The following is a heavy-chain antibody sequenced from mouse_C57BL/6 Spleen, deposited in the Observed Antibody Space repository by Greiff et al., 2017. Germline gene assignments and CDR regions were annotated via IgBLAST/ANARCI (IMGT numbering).Heavy chain of an antibody. V-gene: IGHV6-6*01. CDR1: GFTFSDAW. J-gene: IGHJ1*03. D-gene: IGHD1-1*01. Sequence: EVQGVESGGGLVQPGGSMKLSCAASGFTFSDAWMDWVRQSPEKGLEWVAEIRNKANNHATYYAESVKGRFTISRDDSKSSVYLQMNSLRAEDTGIYYCRSDYYGSSDWYFDVWGTGTTVTVSS. CDR2: IRNKANNHAT. CDR3: RSDYYGSSDWYFDV.